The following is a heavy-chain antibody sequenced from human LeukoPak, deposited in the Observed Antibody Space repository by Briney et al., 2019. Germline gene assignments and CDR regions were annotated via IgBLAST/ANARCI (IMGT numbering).Heavy chain of an antibody. J-gene: IGHJ4*02. CDR3: ARDRYYYDSSARYFDY. CDR1: GGSISNYY. Sequence: SETLSLTCTVSGGSISNYYWSWIRQPAGKGLEWIGRIHTSGSTNYSPSLKSRVTMSVDTSKNQFSLKLSSVTAADTAVYYCARDRYYYDSSARYFDYWGQGTLVTVSS. CDR2: IHTSGST. V-gene: IGHV4-4*07. D-gene: IGHD3-22*01.